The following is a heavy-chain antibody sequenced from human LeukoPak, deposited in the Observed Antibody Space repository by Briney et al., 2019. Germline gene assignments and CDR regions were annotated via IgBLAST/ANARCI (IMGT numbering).Heavy chain of an antibody. CDR2: ITGTGSTI. J-gene: IGHJ4*02. Sequence: PGGSLRLSCAGSGFTFSSYSMNWVRQAPGKGLEWVSYITGTGSTIYYADSVKGRFTISRDNAKNSLYLQMNILRAEDTAVYYCARDNWNRYFDYWGQGTLVTVSS. V-gene: IGHV3-48*01. CDR1: GFTFSSYS. D-gene: IGHD1-20*01. CDR3: ARDNWNRYFDY.